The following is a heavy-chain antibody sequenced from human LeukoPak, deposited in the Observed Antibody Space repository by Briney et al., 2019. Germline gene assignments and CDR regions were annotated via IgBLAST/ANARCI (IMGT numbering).Heavy chain of an antibody. Sequence: SQTLSLTCTVSGGSISSGDYYWSWIRQPPGKGLEWIGYIYYSGSTYYNPSLKSRVTISVDTSKNQFSLKLSSVTAADTAVYYCARDASRVLRFLEWTNWFDPWGQGTLVTVSS. CDR3: ARDASRVLRFLEWTNWFDP. V-gene: IGHV4-30-4*01. D-gene: IGHD3-3*01. CDR1: GGSISSGDYY. CDR2: IYYSGST. J-gene: IGHJ5*02.